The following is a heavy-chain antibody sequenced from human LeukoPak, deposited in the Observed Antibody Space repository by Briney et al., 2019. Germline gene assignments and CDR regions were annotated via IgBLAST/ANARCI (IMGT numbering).Heavy chain of an antibody. J-gene: IGHJ3*02. CDR3: AKDSRKLGPGGAFDI. V-gene: IGHV3-23*01. CDR1: GFTFSSYA. Sequence: HPGGSLRLSCAASGFTFSSYAMSWVRQAPGKGLEWVSAISGSGGSTYYADSVKGRLTISRHNPKNTLYLQMNSLRAEDTAVYYCAKDSRKLGPGGAFDIWGQGTMVTVSS. CDR2: ISGSGGST. D-gene: IGHD7-27*01.